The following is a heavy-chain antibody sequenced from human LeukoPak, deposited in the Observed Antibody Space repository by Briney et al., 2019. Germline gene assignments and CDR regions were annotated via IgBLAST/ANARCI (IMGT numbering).Heavy chain of an antibody. CDR3: AKDRLRAYDSSGYLFDY. CDR1: GFTFDDYA. J-gene: IGHJ4*02. Sequence: QTGGSLRLSCAASGFTFDDYAMHWVRQAPGKGLEWVSGISWNSGSIGYADSVKGRFTISRDNAKNSLYLQMNSLRAEDTALYYCAKDRLRAYDSSGYLFDYWGQGTLVTVSS. D-gene: IGHD3-22*01. CDR2: ISWNSGSI. V-gene: IGHV3-9*01.